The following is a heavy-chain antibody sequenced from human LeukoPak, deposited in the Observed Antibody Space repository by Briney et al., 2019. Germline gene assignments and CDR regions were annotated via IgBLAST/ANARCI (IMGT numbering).Heavy chain of an antibody. CDR1: GGSISSGSYY. J-gene: IGHJ6*02. CDR3: ARLSTSDRPCYYYGMDV. V-gene: IGHV4-61*02. CDR2: IYTSGST. Sequence: SETLSLTCTVSGGSISSGSYYWSWIRQPAGKGLEWIGRIYTSGSTNYNPSLKSRVTISVDTSKNQFSLKLSSVTAADTAVYYCARLSTSDRPCYYYGMDVWGQGTTVTVSS. D-gene: IGHD2-2*01.